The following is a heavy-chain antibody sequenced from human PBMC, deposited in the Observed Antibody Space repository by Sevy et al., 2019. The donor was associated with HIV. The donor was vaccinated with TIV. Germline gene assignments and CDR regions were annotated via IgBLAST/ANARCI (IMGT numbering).Heavy chain of an antibody. J-gene: IGHJ4*02. CDR2: IYSSGST. Sequence: SETLSLTCSVSGGSISSYYWNWIRQPPGKGLERIGYIYSSGSTNYNPSLKSRVTISVDMSKNQFSLKLSSVTAADTAVYYCARSHLASCGGDCFSPYYFDSWGQGTLVTVSS. V-gene: IGHV4-59*01. D-gene: IGHD2-21*01. CDR3: ARSHLASCGGDCFSPYYFDS. CDR1: GGSISSYY.